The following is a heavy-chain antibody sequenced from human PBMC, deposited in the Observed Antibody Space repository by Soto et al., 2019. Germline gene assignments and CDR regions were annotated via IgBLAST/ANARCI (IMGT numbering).Heavy chain of an antibody. CDR1: GFTFSSYA. J-gene: IGHJ4*02. CDR2: ISGSGGST. CDR3: SKSDSSGYGDY. Sequence: EVQLLESGGGLVQPGGTLRLACAAAGFTFSSYAMSWVRQAPGKGLEWVSAISGSGGSTYYADSVKGRFTISRDNSKNTLYLQMNSLRAEDTAVYYRSKSDSSGYGDYCGQGTLVTVSS. V-gene: IGHV3-23*01. D-gene: IGHD3-22*01.